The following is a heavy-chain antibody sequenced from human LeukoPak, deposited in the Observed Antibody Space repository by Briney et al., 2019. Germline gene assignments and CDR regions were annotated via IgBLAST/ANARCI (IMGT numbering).Heavy chain of an antibody. D-gene: IGHD2-15*01. J-gene: IGHJ4*02. Sequence: ASVKVSCKASGYTFTGYYMHWVRQPPGQGLEWMGWINPNSGGTNYAQKFQERVIMTRDTSISTAYMELRRVRSDDTAVYYCARSRYCSSTRSRYCSGGSVLYFDYWGQGTLVTVSS. CDR3: ARSRYCSSTRSRYCSGGSVLYFDY. CDR2: INPNSGGT. V-gene: IGHV1-2*02. CDR1: GYTFTGYY.